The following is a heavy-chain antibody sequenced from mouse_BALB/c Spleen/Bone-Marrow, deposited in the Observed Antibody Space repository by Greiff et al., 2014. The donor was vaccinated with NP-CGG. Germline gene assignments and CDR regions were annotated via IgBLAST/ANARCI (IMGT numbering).Heavy chain of an antibody. CDR3: TRDGVGGAMDY. CDR2: IHPNSGNT. D-gene: IGHD2-3*01. V-gene: IGHV1S130*01. Sequence: QVQLKQSGSVLVRPGDSVKLSCKASGYTFTSTWIHWAKQRPGQGLEWIGEIHPNSGNTKYNEKLKGRATLTADTSSSTAYVDLSSLTSEDSAFYYCTRDGVGGAMDYWGQGTSVTVSS. J-gene: IGHJ4*01. CDR1: GYTFTSTW.